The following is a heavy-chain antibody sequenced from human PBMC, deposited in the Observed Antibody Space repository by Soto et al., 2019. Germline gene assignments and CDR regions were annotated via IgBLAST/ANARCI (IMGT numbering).Heavy chain of an antibody. Sequence: SETLSLTCTVSGGSIISGGYYWSWIRQHPGKGLEWIGNIYYSGSTYYNPSLKNRVTISVDTSKNQFSLKLSSVTAADTAVYYCARASYDLDVWGQGTMVTVSS. V-gene: IGHV4-31*03. CDR3: ARASYDLDV. CDR1: GGSIISGGYY. J-gene: IGHJ6*02. CDR2: IYYSGST.